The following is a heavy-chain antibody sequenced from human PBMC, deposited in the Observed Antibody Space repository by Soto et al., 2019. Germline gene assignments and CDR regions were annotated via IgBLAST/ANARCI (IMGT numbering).Heavy chain of an antibody. D-gene: IGHD3-3*01. J-gene: IGHJ4*02. CDR1: GYTFTDYY. CDR3: AKESLPAYDFWSGYSDY. V-gene: IGHV1-2*04. Sequence: ASVKVSCKASGYTFTDYYIHWVRQAPGQGLEWMGWINPKSGGTNYVQKFQGWVTMTRDTSITTAYMELTNLKSDDTAVYYCAKESLPAYDFWSGYSDYWGQGTLVTVSS. CDR2: INPKSGGT.